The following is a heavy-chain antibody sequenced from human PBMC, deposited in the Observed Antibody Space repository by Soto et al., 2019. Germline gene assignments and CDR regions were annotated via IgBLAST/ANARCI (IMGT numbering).Heavy chain of an antibody. CDR2: IYYSGST. V-gene: IGHV4-59*01. J-gene: IGHJ4*02. D-gene: IGHD6-19*01. Sequence: SETLSLTCTVSGGSISSYYWSWIRQPPGKGLEWIGYIYYSGSTNYNPSLKSRVTISVDTSKNQFSLKLSSVTAADTAVYYCARGSVAGIRFDYWGQGTLVTVSS. CDR1: GGSISSYY. CDR3: ARGSVAGIRFDY.